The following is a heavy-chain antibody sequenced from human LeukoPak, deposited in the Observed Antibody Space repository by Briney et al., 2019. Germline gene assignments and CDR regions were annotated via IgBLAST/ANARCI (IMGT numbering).Heavy chain of an antibody. V-gene: IGHV3-23*01. Sequence: GGSLRLSCAASGFTFNTYAMSWVRQAPGKGLEWVSAISTGGVNTYYADSVKGRFTISRDNSKNTLYLQMNSLRAEDTAVYYCARGRTRGYCSSTSCFPQHWGQGTLVTVSS. CDR2: ISTGGVNT. CDR3: ARGRTRGYCSSTSCFPQH. D-gene: IGHD2-2*01. J-gene: IGHJ1*01. CDR1: GFTFNTYA.